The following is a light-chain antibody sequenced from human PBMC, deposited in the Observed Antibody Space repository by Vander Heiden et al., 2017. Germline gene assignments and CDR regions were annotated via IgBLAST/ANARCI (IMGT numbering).Light chain of an antibody. V-gene: IGKV3-20*01. CDR2: GAS. J-gene: IGKJ3*01. Sequence: IVLLQSSGTLSLSSGERATLSCGANQSTSRNYLAWNQQKPGQAPGLLIYGASNRATGSPDRFSGSGSGTDFTLAISRLEPEDFAVYYCQQYGSSPFTFGPGTKVDIK. CDR1: QSTSRNY. CDR3: QQYGSSPFT.